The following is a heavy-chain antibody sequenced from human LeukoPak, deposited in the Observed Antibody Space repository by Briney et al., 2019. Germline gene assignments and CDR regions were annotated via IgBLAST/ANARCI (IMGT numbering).Heavy chain of an antibody. V-gene: IGHV3-74*01. CDR3: ATANVNYYDSSGSFRY. CDR2: INTDGTTT. D-gene: IGHD3-22*01. CDR1: GFTFSSYW. Sequence: GGSLRLSCAASGFTFSSYWMHWVRQAPGKGLVWVSHINTDGTTTNYADSVKGRFTISRDNAKNTLYLQMNSLGAEDTAVYYCATANVNYYDSSGSFRYWGQGTLVTVSS. J-gene: IGHJ4*02.